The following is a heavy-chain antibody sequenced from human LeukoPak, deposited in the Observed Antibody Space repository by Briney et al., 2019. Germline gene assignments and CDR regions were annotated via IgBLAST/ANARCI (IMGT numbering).Heavy chain of an antibody. D-gene: IGHD2-21*02. Sequence: GGSLRLSCAASGFTFSSYAMSWVRQAPGKGLEWVSAISGSGGSTYYADSVKGRFTVSRDNSKNTLYLQMNSLRAEDTAVYYCAKVKCGGDCYPEVYAFDIWGQGTMVTVSS. J-gene: IGHJ3*02. CDR3: AKVKCGGDCYPEVYAFDI. V-gene: IGHV3-23*01. CDR2: ISGSGGST. CDR1: GFTFSSYA.